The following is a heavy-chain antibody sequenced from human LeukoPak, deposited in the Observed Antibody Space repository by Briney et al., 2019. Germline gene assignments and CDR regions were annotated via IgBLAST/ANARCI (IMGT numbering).Heavy chain of an antibody. D-gene: IGHD5-12*01. J-gene: IGHJ4*02. CDR3: IREGYDY. Sequence: RTGGSLRLSCAASGFTFGSYAMSWVRQAPGEGLEWVGFIRGKAYGGATNYAASVKGRFTISRDDSKSIAYLQMNSLKTEDTAVNYCIREGYDYWGQGTLVPVSS. CDR2: IRGKAYGGAT. V-gene: IGHV3-49*04. CDR1: GFTFGSYA.